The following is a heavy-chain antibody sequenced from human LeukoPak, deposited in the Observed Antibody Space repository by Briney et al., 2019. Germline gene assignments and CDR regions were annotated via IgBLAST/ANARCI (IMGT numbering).Heavy chain of an antibody. Sequence: GGSLRLSCAASGFIFTNYFMSWVRQAPGKGLEWVASIKHDGSEKYYADSVKGRFTISRDNAKNTLYLQMNSLRAEDTAVYYCARDRGPYYYDSSGYPWFDPWGQGTLVTVSS. D-gene: IGHD3-22*01. J-gene: IGHJ5*02. CDR1: GFIFTNYF. CDR2: IKHDGSEK. CDR3: ARDRGPYYYDSSGYPWFDP. V-gene: IGHV3-7*01.